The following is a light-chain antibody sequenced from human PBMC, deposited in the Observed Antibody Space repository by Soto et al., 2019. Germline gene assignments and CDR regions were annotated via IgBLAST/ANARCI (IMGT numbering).Light chain of an antibody. CDR1: QGSRNG. CDR2: AAS. V-gene: IGKV1-17*01. J-gene: IGKJ2*01. CDR3: LQHNSYPYT. Sequence: DIQMTQSPSSLSATVGDRVTITCRASQGSRNGLGWYQQKPGKAPKRLIYAASSLESGVPSRFSGSGSGTEFTLTISSLQPEDFATYSCLQHNSYPYTFGQGTKLEIK.